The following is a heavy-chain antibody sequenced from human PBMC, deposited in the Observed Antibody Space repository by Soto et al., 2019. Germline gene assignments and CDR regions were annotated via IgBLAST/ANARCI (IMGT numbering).Heavy chain of an antibody. V-gene: IGHV3-30*02. Sequence: GGSLRLSCAASGFTFSSYGMHWVRQAPGKGLEWVAVIWYDGSNKYYADSVKGRFTISRDNSKNTLYLQMNSLRAEDTAVYYCGTGIAAAGTVDYWGQGTLVTVSS. CDR3: GTGIAAAGTVDY. CDR2: IWYDGSNK. D-gene: IGHD6-13*01. CDR1: GFTFSSYG. J-gene: IGHJ4*02.